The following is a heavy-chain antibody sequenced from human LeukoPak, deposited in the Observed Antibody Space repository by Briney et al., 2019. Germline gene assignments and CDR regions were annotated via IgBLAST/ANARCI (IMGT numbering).Heavy chain of an antibody. CDR2: IYSGGST. V-gene: IGHV3-53*01. CDR3: ARENPYYYDSSGWDMDV. Sequence: PGGSLRLSCAASGFTVSSNYMSWVRQAPGKGLEWVSVIYSGGSTYYADSVKGRFTISRDNSKNTLYLQMNSLRAEDTAVYYCARENPYYYDSSGWDMDVWGQGTTVTVSS. J-gene: IGHJ6*02. CDR1: GFTVSSNY. D-gene: IGHD3-22*01.